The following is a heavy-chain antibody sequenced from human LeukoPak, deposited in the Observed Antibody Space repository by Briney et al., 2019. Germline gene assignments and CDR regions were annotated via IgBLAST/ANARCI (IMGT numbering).Heavy chain of an antibody. J-gene: IGHJ4*02. CDR3: ARAVSGWNDVGYYFDY. Sequence: PGGSLRLSCATSGFTFSSYDMHWVRQATGKGLEWVSAIGTAGDTYYPGSVKGRFTISRENAKNSLYLQMNSLRAGDTAVYYCARAVSGWNDVGYYFDYWGQGTLVTVSS. CDR1: GFTFSSYD. CDR2: IGTAGDT. D-gene: IGHD6-19*01. V-gene: IGHV3-13*01.